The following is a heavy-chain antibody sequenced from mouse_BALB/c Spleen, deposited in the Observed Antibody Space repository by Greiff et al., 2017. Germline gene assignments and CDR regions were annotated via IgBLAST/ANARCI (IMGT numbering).Heavy chain of an antibody. V-gene: IGHV3-6*02. J-gene: IGHJ1*01. Sequence: EVQLVESGPGLVKPSQSLSLTCSVTGYSITSGYYWNWIRQFPGNKLEWMGYISYDGSNNYNPSLKNRISITRDTSKNQFFLKLNSVTTEDTATYYCARERDGNYEWYFDVWGAGTTVTVSS. CDR2: ISYDGSN. CDR1: GYSITSGYY. D-gene: IGHD2-1*01. CDR3: ARERDGNYEWYFDV.